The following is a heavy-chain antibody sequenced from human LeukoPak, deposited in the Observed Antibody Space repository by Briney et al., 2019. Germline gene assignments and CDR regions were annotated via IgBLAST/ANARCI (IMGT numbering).Heavy chain of an antibody. CDR1: GSRFTSYW. J-gene: IGHJ4*02. Sequence: GASLKISYKGSGSRFTSYWIGWGRQLPGKGPGWMGIIYHGDSDTRYSPSFQGEVTISADKSISTAYLQWSSLKASDTAMYYCARRDFWSGYSFDYWGQGTLVTVSS. CDR3: ARRDFWSGYSFDY. V-gene: IGHV5-51*01. D-gene: IGHD3-3*01. CDR2: IYHGDSDT.